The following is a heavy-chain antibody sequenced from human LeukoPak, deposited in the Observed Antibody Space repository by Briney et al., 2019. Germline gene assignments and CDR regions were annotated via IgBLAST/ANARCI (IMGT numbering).Heavy chain of an antibody. J-gene: IGHJ4*02. CDR1: GYTFTGYY. Sequence: ASVKVSCKASGYTFTGYYMHWVRQAPGQGLEWMGWINPNSGGTNYAQKFQGRVTMTRDTSISTAYMELSRLRSDDTAVYYCARVIAAAGYYFDYWGQGTLVTASS. V-gene: IGHV1-2*02. CDR3: ARVIAAAGYYFDY. D-gene: IGHD6-13*01. CDR2: INPNSGGT.